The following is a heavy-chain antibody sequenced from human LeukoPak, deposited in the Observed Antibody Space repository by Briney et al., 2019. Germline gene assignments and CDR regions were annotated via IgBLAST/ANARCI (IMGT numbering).Heavy chain of an antibody. CDR2: ISYAGNT. CDR3: ASERPTFWYFDL. V-gene: IGHV4-39*01. D-gene: IGHD3-16*01. Sequence: SETLSLACTVSGGSFSSSNYYWGWIRQPPGKGLEWIGSISYAGNTYYNPSLKSRVTISVDTSKNQFSLELSSVTAADTAVYYCASERPTFWYFDLWGRGTLVTVSS. CDR1: GGSFSSSNYY. J-gene: IGHJ2*01.